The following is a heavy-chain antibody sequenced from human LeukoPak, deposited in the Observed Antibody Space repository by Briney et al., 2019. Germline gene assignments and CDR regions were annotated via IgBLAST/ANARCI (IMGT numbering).Heavy chain of an antibody. V-gene: IGHV3-30*04. CDR2: ISYDGGDI. CDR1: GYTFSSYA. Sequence: GRSLRLSCVASGYTFSSYAAHWVRQAPGTGLEWVSFISYDGGDIKYADSVKGRLTISRDNSKNTLYLRMNSLRPEDTAVYYCARGGYRFGYVFDYWGQGTLVTVSS. CDR3: ARGGYRFGYVFDY. D-gene: IGHD5-18*01. J-gene: IGHJ4*02.